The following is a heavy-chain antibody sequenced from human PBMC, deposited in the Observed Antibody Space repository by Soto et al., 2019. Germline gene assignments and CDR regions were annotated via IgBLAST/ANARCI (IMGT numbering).Heavy chain of an antibody. Sequence: GGSLRLSCAASGFTFSSYEMNWVRQAPGKGLEWVSYISSSGSTIYYADSVKGRFTISRDNAKNSLYLQMNSLRAEDTAVYYCARERGIIVVVPAAPYYYYYGMDVWGQGTTVTVSS. V-gene: IGHV3-48*03. CDR1: GFTFSSYE. J-gene: IGHJ6*02. D-gene: IGHD2-2*01. CDR2: ISSSGSTI. CDR3: ARERGIIVVVPAAPYYYYYGMDV.